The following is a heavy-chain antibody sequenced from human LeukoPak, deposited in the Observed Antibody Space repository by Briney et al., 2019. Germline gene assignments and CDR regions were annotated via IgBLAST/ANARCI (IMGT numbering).Heavy chain of an antibody. CDR1: GGSISPYY. V-gene: IGHV4-59*01. CDR2: IYYTGST. CDR3: ARATAWFDT. Sequence: SETLSLTCTVSGGSISPYYYNWIRHPPGNGLEWIGYIYYTGSTNYNPSLNPSLKSRVTISVDTSKNQFSLKLSSVTAADAAVYYCARATAWFDTWGQGILVTVSS. J-gene: IGHJ5*02.